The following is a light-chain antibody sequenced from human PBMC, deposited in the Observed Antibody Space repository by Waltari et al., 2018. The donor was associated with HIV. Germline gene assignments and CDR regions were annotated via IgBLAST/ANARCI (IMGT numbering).Light chain of an antibody. V-gene: IGLV1-44*01. CDR2: GNS. CDR3: STWDNSLSGWV. Sequence: QSALTHEASVSGTVGQTVTLSCSGHSNNIGIYTVAWYQQISHGTPKTVMFGNSPPSGIPARFPASQSGTSASLTISGLQPEDEAHYYCSTWDNSLSGWVLGGGTTLTVL. CDR1: SNNIGIYT. J-gene: IGLJ3*02.